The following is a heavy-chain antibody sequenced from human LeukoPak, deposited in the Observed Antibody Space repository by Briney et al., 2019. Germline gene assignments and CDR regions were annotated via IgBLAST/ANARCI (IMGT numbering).Heavy chain of an antibody. CDR2: ISSSSSYI. Sequence: PGGSLRLSCAASGFTFGSYSMNWVRQAPGKGLEWVSSISSSSSYIYYADSVKGRFTISRDNAKNSLYLQMNSLRAEDTAVYYCARVYVVAVAGTWDWYFDLWGRGTLVTVSS. CDR1: GFTFGSYS. D-gene: IGHD6-19*01. J-gene: IGHJ2*01. V-gene: IGHV3-21*01. CDR3: ARVYVVAVAGTWDWYFDL.